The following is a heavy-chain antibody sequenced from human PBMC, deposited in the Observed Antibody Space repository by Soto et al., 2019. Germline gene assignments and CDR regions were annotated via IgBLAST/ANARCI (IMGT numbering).Heavy chain of an antibody. D-gene: IGHD3-16*01. CDR1: GFTVSSNH. Sequence: EVQLLETGGDLIQPGGSLRLSCAASGFTVSSNHMSWVRQAPGKGLEWVSDIYRGGSTYYADSVEGRFIVSRDISKNRLYLQMNSLRAEDTAVYYCARDREDSMGWGAYFDYWGQGTLVTVSS. CDR2: IYRGGST. J-gene: IGHJ4*02. V-gene: IGHV3-53*02. CDR3: ARDREDSMGWGAYFDY.